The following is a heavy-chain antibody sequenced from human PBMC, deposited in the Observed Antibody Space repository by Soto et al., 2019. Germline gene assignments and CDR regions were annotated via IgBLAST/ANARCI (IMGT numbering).Heavy chain of an antibody. Sequence: QVQLVQSGAEVKKPGSSVKLSCKASGGTFSSYTISWVRQAPGQGLEWMGRISPILGIANYAEKFKGRVTITADKSKSTVYMERSSLRAEYSAVYYCARDGTYSYYYYYMDVWGKGTTVTVSS. CDR1: GGTFSSYT. V-gene: IGHV1-69*08. J-gene: IGHJ6*03. CDR3: ARDGTYSYYYYYMDV. CDR2: ISPILGIA. D-gene: IGHD1-26*01.